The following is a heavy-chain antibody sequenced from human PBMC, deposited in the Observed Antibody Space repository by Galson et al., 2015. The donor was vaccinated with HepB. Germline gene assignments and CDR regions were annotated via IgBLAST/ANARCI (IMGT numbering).Heavy chain of an antibody. CDR2: ISWDGGST. CDR1: GFTFDDYT. Sequence: SLRLSCAASGFTFDDYTMHWVRQAPGKGLEWVSLISWDGGSTYYADSVKGRFTISRDNSKNSLYLQMNSLRTEDTALYYCAAEWELDYWGQGTLVTVSS. V-gene: IGHV3-43*01. CDR3: AAEWELDY. D-gene: IGHD1-26*01. J-gene: IGHJ4*02.